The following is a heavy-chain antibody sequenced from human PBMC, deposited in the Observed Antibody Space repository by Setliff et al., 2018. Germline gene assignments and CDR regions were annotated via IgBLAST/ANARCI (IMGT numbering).Heavy chain of an antibody. J-gene: IGHJ4*02. V-gene: IGHV4-59*01. CDR2: IYYGGST. Sequence: SETLSLTCTVSGGSISDYYWSWIRQAPGKGLEWIGYIYYGGSTNYNPSLNSRVAISVDTSENQFSLRLNSVTAADTAVYYCARGIRVGVGAANYWGLGTLVTVSS. D-gene: IGHD1-26*01. CDR3: ARGIRVGVGAANY. CDR1: GGSISDYY.